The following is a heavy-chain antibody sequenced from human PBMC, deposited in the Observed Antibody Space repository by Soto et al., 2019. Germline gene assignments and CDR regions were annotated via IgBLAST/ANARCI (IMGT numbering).Heavy chain of an antibody. CDR3: AKRGGPAVPGAANYFDN. CDR1: GFTFSDYW. CDR2: ISGSGDPT. V-gene: IGHV3-23*01. D-gene: IGHD6-19*01. J-gene: IGHJ4*02. Sequence: GGSLRLSCVGSGFTFSDYWMHWVRQAPGKGLEWVATISGSGDPTSYAESVKGRFIISRDNSKNTLFFQMNTLGADDTAIYYCAKRGGPAVPGAANYFDNWGPGTLVTVSS.